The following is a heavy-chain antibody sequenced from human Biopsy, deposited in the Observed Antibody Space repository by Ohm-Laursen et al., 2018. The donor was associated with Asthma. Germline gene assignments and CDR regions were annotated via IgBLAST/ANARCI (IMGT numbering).Heavy chain of an antibody. V-gene: IGHV3-9*01. CDR2: ISWNSATI. D-gene: IGHD3-22*01. CDR3: AKVRSDWVITESFDY. CDR1: GFKFDEYT. J-gene: IGHJ4*02. Sequence: SSLRLSCAASGFKFDEYTMHWVRQAPGKGLEWVSGISWNSATIGYADSVEGRFTISRDNAKSPVFLHMDSLRPEDTAFYYCAKVRSDWVITESFDYWGQGVLVTVSS.